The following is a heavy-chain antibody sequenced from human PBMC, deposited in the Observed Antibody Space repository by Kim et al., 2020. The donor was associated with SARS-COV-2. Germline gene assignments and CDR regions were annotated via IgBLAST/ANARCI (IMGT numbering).Heavy chain of an antibody. CDR3: ARDKYSSGNYYNAAHYYGMYV. J-gene: IGHJ6*02. CDR1: GAAINNYC. V-gene: IGHV4-59*13. D-gene: IGHD3-10*01. Sequence: SETLSLTCTVSGAAINNYCGSWIRQLPGKGLEWIGDICYSGSTNYNPSLKSRVTISVDTSKNQFSLKLSSVPAADTALYYCARDKYSSGNYYNAAHYYGMYVWGQGATVTVSS. CDR2: ICYSGST.